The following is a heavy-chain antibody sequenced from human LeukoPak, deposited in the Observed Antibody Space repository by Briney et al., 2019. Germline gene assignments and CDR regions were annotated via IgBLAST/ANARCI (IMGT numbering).Heavy chain of an antibody. J-gene: IGHJ4*02. Sequence: GGSLRLSCAASGFTFSSYAMTWVRQAPGKGLEWVSGISGSGDSTYYANSVKGRFTISRDNSKNTLYVQMNSLRAEDTAVYYCGRGKATGIGSWGQGTVVTVSS. D-gene: IGHD5-12*01. CDR1: GFTFSSYA. CDR2: ISGSGDST. V-gene: IGHV3-23*01. CDR3: GRGKATGIGS.